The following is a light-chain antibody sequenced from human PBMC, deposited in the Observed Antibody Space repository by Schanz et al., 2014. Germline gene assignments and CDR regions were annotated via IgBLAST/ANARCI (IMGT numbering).Light chain of an antibody. V-gene: IGLV2-14*03. CDR2: DVH. CDR3: SSYTNINTPQYV. Sequence: QSALTQPASVSGSPGQSITIFCTGTSSDIGAHNYVSWYQQHPGKAPKLIVYDVHDRPSGVSYRFSGSKSGYTASLTISGLRVEDGADYYCSSYTNINTPQYVFGTGTKLTVL. J-gene: IGLJ1*01. CDR1: SSDIGAHNY.